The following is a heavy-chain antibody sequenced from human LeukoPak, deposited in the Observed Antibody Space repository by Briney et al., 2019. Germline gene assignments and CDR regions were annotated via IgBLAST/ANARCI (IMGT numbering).Heavy chain of an antibody. V-gene: IGHV1-18*01. CDR1: GYTFTSYG. CDR3: ARVKWLLPRENWFDP. CDR2: ISAYNGNT. Sequence: ASVNVSCKASGYTFTSYGISWVRQAPGQGLEWMGWISAYNGNTNYAQKLQGRVTMTTDTSTSTAYMELRSLRSDDTAVYYCARVKWLLPRENWFDPWGQGTLVTVSS. J-gene: IGHJ5*02. D-gene: IGHD6-19*01.